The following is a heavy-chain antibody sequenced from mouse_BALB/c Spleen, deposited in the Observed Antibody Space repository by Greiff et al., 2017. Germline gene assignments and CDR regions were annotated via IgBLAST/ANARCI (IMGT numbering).Heavy chain of an antibody. CDR3: ARNYRYDGSYAMDY. D-gene: IGHD2-14*01. CDR1: GFTFSSFG. J-gene: IGHJ4*01. V-gene: IGHV5-17*02. Sequence: EVLLEESGGGLVQPGGSRKLSCAASGFTFSSFGMHWVRQAPEKGLEWVAYISSGSSTIYYADTVKGRSTISRDNPKNTLFLQMTSLRSEDTAMYYCARNYRYDGSYAMDYWGQGTSVTVSS. CDR2: ISSGSSTI.